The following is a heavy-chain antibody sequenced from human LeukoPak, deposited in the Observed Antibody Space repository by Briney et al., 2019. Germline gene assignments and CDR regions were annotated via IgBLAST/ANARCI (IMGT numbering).Heavy chain of an antibody. CDR2: INPNSGGT. CDR3: ARELRGTYYYESSGSDY. Sequence: ASVKVSCKASGYSFNDKYLHWVRQAPGQGLEWMGSINPNSGGTNYAQKFQGRVTMTTDTSTSTGYLEVRSLRVDDTAVYYCARELRGTYYYESSGSDYWGQGTLVTVSS. V-gene: IGHV1-2*02. CDR1: GYSFNDKY. J-gene: IGHJ4*02. D-gene: IGHD3-22*01.